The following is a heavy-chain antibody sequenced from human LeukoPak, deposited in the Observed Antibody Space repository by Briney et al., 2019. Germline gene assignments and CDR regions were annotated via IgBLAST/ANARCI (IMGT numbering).Heavy chain of an antibody. CDR1: GFIFKNYW. Sequence: GGSLRLSCAASGFIFKNYWMCWVRQGPGKGLVWVSVIYSGGSTYYADSVKGRFTISRDNSKNTLYLQMNSLRAEDTAVYYCAKDRHYYDSSGEMVYWGQGTLVTVSS. D-gene: IGHD3-22*01. V-gene: IGHV3-53*01. J-gene: IGHJ4*02. CDR2: IYSGGST. CDR3: AKDRHYYDSSGEMVY.